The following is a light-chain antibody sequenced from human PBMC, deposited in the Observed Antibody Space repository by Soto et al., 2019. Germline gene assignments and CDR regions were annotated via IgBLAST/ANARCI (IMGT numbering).Light chain of an antibody. CDR3: QQYNGYSRT. V-gene: IGKV1-5*01. CDR2: DVS. J-gene: IGKJ1*01. CDR1: QSIGDS. Sequence: IHMTHSPATLSASVVYRVTITFRASQSIGDSLAWYQQKPGKAPYLLISDVSSLERGVPSRFSGSGSGTEFTLTISSMQPDDFATFYCQQYNGYSRTFGQGTKVDIK.